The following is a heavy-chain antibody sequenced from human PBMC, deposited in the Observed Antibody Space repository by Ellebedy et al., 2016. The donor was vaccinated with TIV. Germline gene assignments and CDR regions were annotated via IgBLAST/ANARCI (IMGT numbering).Heavy chain of an antibody. V-gene: IGHV4-38-2*02. CDR2: IYHSGST. J-gene: IGHJ5*02. Sequence: MPSETLSLTCTVSGYSISSGYYWGWIRQPPGKGLDWIGSIYHSGSTYYNPSLKSRVTISVDTSKNQLFLKLSFVTAADTAVYYCARDRGAASFDPWGQGTLVTVSS. CDR1: GYSISSGYY. CDR3: ARDRGAASFDP. D-gene: IGHD6-25*01.